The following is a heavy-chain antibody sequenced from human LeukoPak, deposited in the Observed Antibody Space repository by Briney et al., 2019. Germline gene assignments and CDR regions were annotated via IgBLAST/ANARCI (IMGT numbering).Heavy chain of an antibody. V-gene: IGHV1-2*06. J-gene: IGHJ5*02. CDR1: GYTFTVYY. CDR2: INPNSGGT. Sequence: ASVKVSCKASGYTFTVYYMHWVRQAPGQGLEWVGRINPNSGGTNYAQKFQGRVTMTRDTSISTAYMELSRLRSDDTAVYYCARDKRCSGGSCYRQVKNWFDPWGQGTLVTVSS. CDR3: ARDKRCSGGSCYRQVKNWFDP. D-gene: IGHD2-15*01.